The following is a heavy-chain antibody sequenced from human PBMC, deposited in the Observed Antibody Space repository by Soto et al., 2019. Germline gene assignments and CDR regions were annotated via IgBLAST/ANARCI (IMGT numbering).Heavy chain of an antibody. CDR1: GGSISSGDSY. V-gene: IGHV4-30-4*01. Sequence: SETLSLTCTVSGGSISSGDSYWSWIRQPPGKGLEWIGYIYYNGSTSYNPSLKSRVAISVDTSKNQFSLKLSSVTAADTAVYYRARDNYDYDLYYFDYWGQGTLVTVSS. J-gene: IGHJ4*01. CDR2: IYYNGST. D-gene: IGHD3-3*01. CDR3: ARDNYDYDLYYFDY.